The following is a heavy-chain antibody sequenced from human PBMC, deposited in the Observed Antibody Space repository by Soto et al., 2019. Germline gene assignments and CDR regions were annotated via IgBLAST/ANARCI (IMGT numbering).Heavy chain of an antibody. CDR2: IYYRGNA. D-gene: IGHD6-6*01. J-gene: IGHJ4*02. V-gene: IGHV4-39*01. CDR1: DDSINSDKYY. Sequence: QLQLQESGPGLVKPSETLSLTCSVSDDSINSDKYYWGWIRQPPGKGLEWIGSIYYRGNAYYNPSIQTRVTISVYKSKTQFSLKLNSVTSAASAVYFCARLEGLATSSYYFDFWGPGALVTVSS. CDR3: ARLEGLATSSYYFDF.